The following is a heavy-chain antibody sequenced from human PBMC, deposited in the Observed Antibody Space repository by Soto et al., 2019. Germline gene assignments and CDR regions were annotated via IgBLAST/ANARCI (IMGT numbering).Heavy chain of an antibody. CDR3: ARESHYYGSGTYFRYYFDY. D-gene: IGHD3-10*01. CDR1: GGTFSSYG. CDR2: IIPIFGTA. V-gene: IGHV1-69*01. J-gene: IGHJ4*02. Sequence: QVQLVQSGAEVKKPGSSVKVSCKASGGTFSSYGFSWVRKAPGQGLEWMGGIIPIFGTANYAQKFQGRVTITADDSTSTAYMELSSLRSEDTAMYYCARESHYYGSGTYFRYYFDYWGQGTLVTVSS.